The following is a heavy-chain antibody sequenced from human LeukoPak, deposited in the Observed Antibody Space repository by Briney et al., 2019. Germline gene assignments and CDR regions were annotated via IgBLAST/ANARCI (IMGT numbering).Heavy chain of an antibody. D-gene: IGHD4-17*01. CDR2: ISDSGGST. V-gene: IGHV3-23*01. CDR3: ARESGYGDYALDY. CDR1: GITLSNYG. J-gene: IGHJ4*02. Sequence: GSLRLSCAVSGITLSNYGMSWVRQAPGKGLEWVAGISDSGGSTNYADSVKGRFTISRDNAKNSLYLQMNSLRAEDTAVYYCARESGYGDYALDYWGQGILVTVSS.